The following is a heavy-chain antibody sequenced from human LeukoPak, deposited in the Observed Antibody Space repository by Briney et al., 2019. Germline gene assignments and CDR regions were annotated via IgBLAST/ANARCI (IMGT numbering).Heavy chain of an antibody. J-gene: IGHJ4*02. D-gene: IGHD6-13*01. V-gene: IGHV3-21*01. CDR1: GFSFSRYS. Sequence: GGSLRLSCAASGFSFSRYSMNWVRQAPGKGLEWVSSISSSSSYIYYADSVKGRFTISRDNAKNSLYLQMNSLRAEDTAVYYCARDPRGVYSSSDIKWGQGALVTVSS. CDR2: ISSSSSYI. CDR3: ARDPRGVYSSSDIK.